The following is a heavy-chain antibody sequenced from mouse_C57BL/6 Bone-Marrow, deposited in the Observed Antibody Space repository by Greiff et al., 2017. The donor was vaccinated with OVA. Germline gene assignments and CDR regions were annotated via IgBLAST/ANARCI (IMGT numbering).Heavy chain of an antibody. CDR2: ISNGGGST. J-gene: IGHJ3*01. V-gene: IGHV5-12*01. D-gene: IGHD1-1*01. CDR1: GFTFSDYY. Sequence: EVKLVESGGGLVQPGGSLKLSCAASGFTFSDYYMYWVRQTPEKRLEWVAYISNGGGSTYYPDTVKGRFTISRDNAKNTLYLQMSRLKSEDTAMYYCARHIYYTGFAYWGQGTLVTVSA. CDR3: ARHIYYTGFAY.